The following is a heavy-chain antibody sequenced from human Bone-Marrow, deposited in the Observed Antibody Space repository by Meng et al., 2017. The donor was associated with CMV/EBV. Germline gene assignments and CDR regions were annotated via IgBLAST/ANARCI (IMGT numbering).Heavy chain of an antibody. Sequence: GESLKISCAASGFTFSSYSMNWVRQAPGKGLEWVSSISSSSSYIYYADSVKGRFTISRDNSKNTLYLQMNSLRAEDTAVYYCAKDLPGENWGQGTLVTVSS. CDR1: GFTFSSYS. D-gene: IGHD3-10*01. CDR2: ISSSSSYI. CDR3: AKDLPGEN. V-gene: IGHV3-21*04. J-gene: IGHJ4*02.